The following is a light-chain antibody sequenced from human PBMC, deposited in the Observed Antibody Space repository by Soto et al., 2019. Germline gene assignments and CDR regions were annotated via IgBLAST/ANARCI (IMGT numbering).Light chain of an antibody. V-gene: IGKV1-5*03. CDR1: ETINSW. CDR3: QQYTSYYT. Sequence: DIQMTQSTSTLSASVGDTVTITCRASETINSWLAWYQQKPGKAPKLLIYKASTLESGGPSRFSGSGSGTEFTLAISSLQPDDFATYYCQQYTSYYTFGQGTKLEIK. CDR2: KAS. J-gene: IGKJ2*01.